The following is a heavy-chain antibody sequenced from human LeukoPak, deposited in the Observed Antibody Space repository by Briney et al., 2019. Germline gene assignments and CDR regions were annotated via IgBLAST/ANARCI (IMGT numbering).Heavy chain of an antibody. Sequence: SETLSLTCTVSGGSISSSSYYWGWIRQPPGKGLEWIGSIYYSGSTHDNPSLKSRVTIFVDTSKNQFSQKLSSVVAADTAVYYCARLVSNFPDYWGQGTLVTVSS. CDR3: ARLVSNFPDY. D-gene: IGHD4-11*01. V-gene: IGHV4-39*01. CDR2: IYYSGST. CDR1: GGSISSSSYY. J-gene: IGHJ4*02.